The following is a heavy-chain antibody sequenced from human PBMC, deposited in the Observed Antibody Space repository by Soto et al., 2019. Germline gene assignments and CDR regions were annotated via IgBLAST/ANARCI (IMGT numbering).Heavy chain of an antibody. CDR3: AKSSTISAPWFDP. Sequence: CTAWGLTFHCNEMSWVRQAPGKGLEWVSAISGSGGSTYYADSVKGRFTISRDNPKNTLYLQMNSLRAEDTAVYYCAKSSTISAPWFDPWGQGTLVTVSS. J-gene: IGHJ5*02. CDR1: GLTFHCNE. CDR2: ISGSGGST. D-gene: IGHD5-12*01. V-gene: IGHV3-23*01.